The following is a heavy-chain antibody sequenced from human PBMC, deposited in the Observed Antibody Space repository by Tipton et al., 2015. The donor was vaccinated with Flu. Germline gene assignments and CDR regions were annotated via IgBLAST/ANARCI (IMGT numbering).Heavy chain of an antibody. CDR2: IKQDGSEI. J-gene: IGHJ4*02. CDR1: GFTFESYW. D-gene: IGHD2-15*01. Sequence: GSLRLSCAASGFTFESYWMNWVRQAPGKGLEWVANIKQDGSEIYYVGSVKGRFTISRDNAKNLGYLQMNSLRAEDTATYYCAKELGGGSCYWGQGTLVTVSS. V-gene: IGHV3-7*03. CDR3: AKELGGGSCY.